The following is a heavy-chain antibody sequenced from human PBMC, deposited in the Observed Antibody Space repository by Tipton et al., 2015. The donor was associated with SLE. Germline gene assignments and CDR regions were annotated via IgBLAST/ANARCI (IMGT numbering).Heavy chain of an antibody. J-gene: IGHJ3*02. CDR3: ARDFTVAGTGAFDI. V-gene: IGHV4-59*11. Sequence: TLSLTCTVSGGSISSHYWSWIRQPPGKGLEWIGYIYYSGSTNYNPSLKSRVTISVDTSKNQFPLKLSSVTAADTAVYYCARDFTVAGTGAFDIWGQGTMVTVSS. CDR2: IYYSGST. D-gene: IGHD6-19*01. CDR1: GGSISSHY.